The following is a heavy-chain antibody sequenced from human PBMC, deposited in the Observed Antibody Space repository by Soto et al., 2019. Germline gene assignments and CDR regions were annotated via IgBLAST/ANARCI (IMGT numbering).Heavy chain of an antibody. V-gene: IGHV1-69*06. CDR2: IIPIFGTA. J-gene: IGHJ6*02. Sequence: QVQLVQSGAEVKKPGSSVKVSCKASGGTFYSYGISWVRQAPGQGLEWMGGIIPIFGTANYAQKFQGRVTITADKSPSTAYMELSRLRSDDTVVYYCARDRLAVRPEGYYFGMDVWGQGTTVTVSS. CDR3: ARDRLAVRPEGYYFGMDV. D-gene: IGHD6-6*01. CDR1: GGTFYSYG.